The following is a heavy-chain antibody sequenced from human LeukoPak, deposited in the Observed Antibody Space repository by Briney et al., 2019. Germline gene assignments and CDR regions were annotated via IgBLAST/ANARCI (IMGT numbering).Heavy chain of an antibody. CDR1: GHSISSGYY. V-gene: IGHV4-38-2*02. Sequence: KSSETLSLTCAVSGHSISSGYYWGWIRQPPGKGLEWIGSIYHSGSTYYNPSLKSRVTISVDTSKNQFSLKLSSVTAADTAVYYCAKDIIAAGPFDYWGQGTLVTVSS. J-gene: IGHJ4*02. CDR2: IYHSGST. D-gene: IGHD6-25*01. CDR3: AKDIIAAGPFDY.